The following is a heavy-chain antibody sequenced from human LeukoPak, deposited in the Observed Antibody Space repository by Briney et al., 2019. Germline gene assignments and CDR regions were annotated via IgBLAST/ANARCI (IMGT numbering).Heavy chain of an antibody. J-gene: IGHJ3*02. V-gene: IGHV3-23*01. CDR1: GFTLSSYA. CDR3: ARNAAMAADI. CDR2: ISDSGNT. Sequence: GGSLRLSCAASGFTLSSYAMSWVRQAPGKGLEWVSAISDSGNTYHADSVKGRFTISRDSSKNTLFLQMNSLRAEDTAVYYCARNAAMAADIWGQGTMVTVSS. D-gene: IGHD5-18*01.